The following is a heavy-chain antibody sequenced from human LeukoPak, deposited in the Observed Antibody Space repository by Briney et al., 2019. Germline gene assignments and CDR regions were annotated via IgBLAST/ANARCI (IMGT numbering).Heavy chain of an antibody. J-gene: IGHJ6*03. CDR3: ARDVSVNYYYMDV. CDR2: ISSNGGST. D-gene: IGHD6-25*01. CDR1: GFTFSSYA. Sequence: GGSLRLSCAASGFTFSSYAMLWVRQAPGKGLEYVSAISSNGGSTYYANSVKGRFTISRDNSKNTLYLQMGSLRAEDMAVYYCARDVSVNYYYMDVWGKGTTVTVSS. V-gene: IGHV3-64*01.